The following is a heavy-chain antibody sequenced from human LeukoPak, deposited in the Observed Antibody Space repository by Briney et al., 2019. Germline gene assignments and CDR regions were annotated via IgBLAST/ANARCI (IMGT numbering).Heavy chain of an antibody. CDR2: ISAYNGNT. Sequence: EASVKVSCKASGYTFTSYGISWVRQAPGQGLEWMGWISAYNGNTNYAQKLQGRVTMTTDTSTSTAYMELRSLRSDDTAVYYCASSKVDYYDSSGSLGYWGQGTLVTVSS. V-gene: IGHV1-18*01. D-gene: IGHD3-22*01. J-gene: IGHJ4*02. CDR1: GYTFTSYG. CDR3: ASSKVDYYDSSGSLGY.